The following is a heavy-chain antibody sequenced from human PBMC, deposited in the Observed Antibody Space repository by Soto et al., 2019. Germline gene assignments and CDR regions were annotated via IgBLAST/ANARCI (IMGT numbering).Heavy chain of an antibody. D-gene: IGHD6-6*01. CDR1: GYTFTGYY. CDR2: INPNSGGT. V-gene: IGHV1-2*04. Sequence: GASVKVSCKASGYTFTGYYMHWVRQAPGQGLEWMGWINPNSGGTNYAQKFQGWVTMTRDTSTSTVYMELSSLRSEDTAVYYCARVSSRPGGMDVWGQGTTVTVSS. J-gene: IGHJ6*02. CDR3: ARVSSRPGGMDV.